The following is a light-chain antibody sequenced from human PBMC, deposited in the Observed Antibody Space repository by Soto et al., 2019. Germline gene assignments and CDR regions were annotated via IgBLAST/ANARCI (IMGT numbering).Light chain of an antibody. V-gene: IGKV4-1*01. Sequence: DIVLTQSPDSLALSLGERATINCTSSHNIFYSSDNKNYLSWYQQRPGQPPKXXCYWASTRESGVPDRFSGSGSGTHFTLTITSLKAEDVAVYYCQQYYSSPPTFGQGTKVDIK. CDR3: QQYYSSPPT. CDR1: HNIFYSSDNKNY. CDR2: WAS. J-gene: IGKJ1*01.